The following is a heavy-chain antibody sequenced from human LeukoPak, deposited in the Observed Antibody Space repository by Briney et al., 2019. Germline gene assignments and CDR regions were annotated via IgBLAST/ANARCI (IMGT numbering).Heavy chain of an antibody. V-gene: IGHV1-18*01. CDR1: GYTFTSYG. J-gene: IGHJ4*02. CDR3: ARARQSFITAAGRFDY. CDR2: ISAYNGNT. D-gene: IGHD6-13*01. Sequence: ASVKVSCKASGYTFTSYGISWVRQAPGQGLEWMGWISAYNGNTNYAQKLQGRVTMTTDTSTSTAYMELRSLRSDDTAVYYCARARQSFITAAGRFDYWGQGTLVTVSS.